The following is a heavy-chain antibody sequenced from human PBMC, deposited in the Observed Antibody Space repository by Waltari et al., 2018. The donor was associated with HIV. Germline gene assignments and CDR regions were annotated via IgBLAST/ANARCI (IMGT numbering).Heavy chain of an antibody. D-gene: IGHD5-12*01. J-gene: IGHJ1*01. Sequence: QVQLVQSGAEVKKPGSSVKVSCKASGGNFSSYAISRGRQAPGQGLEWMGRIIPILGIANYAQKFQGRVTITADKSTSTAYMELSSLRSEDTAVYYCARSARRDGYNSAEYFQHWGQGTLVTVSS. CDR3: ARSARRDGYNSAEYFQH. CDR2: IIPILGIA. CDR1: GGNFSSYA. V-gene: IGHV1-69*04.